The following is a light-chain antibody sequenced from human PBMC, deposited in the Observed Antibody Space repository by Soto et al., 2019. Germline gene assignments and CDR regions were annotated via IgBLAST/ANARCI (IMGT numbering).Light chain of an antibody. J-gene: IGKJ1*01. CDR1: QSIRSW. Sequence: DIQMTQSPSTLSASVGDRVTINCRASQSIRSWWAWYQQKPGKAPKLLIYKASSVESGVPSRFSGSRSGTEVTHSISSLKPADFATYYCQQSNSYAWTCGQGTKVEIK. CDR3: QQSNSYAWT. CDR2: KAS. V-gene: IGKV1-5*03.